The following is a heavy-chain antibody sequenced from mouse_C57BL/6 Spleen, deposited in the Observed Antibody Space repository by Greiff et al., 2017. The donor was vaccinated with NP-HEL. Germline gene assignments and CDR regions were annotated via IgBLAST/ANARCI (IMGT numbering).Heavy chain of an antibody. CDR3: ARGRDGYYAMDY. D-gene: IGHD2-3*01. Sequence: VQLQQSGPELVKPGASVKISCKASGYTFTDYYMNWVKQSHGKSLEWIGDINPNNGGTSYNQKFKGKATLTVDKSSSTAYMELRSLTSEDSAVYYCARGRDGYYAMDYWGQGTSVTVSS. CDR1: GYTFTDYY. V-gene: IGHV1-26*01. J-gene: IGHJ4*01. CDR2: INPNNGGT.